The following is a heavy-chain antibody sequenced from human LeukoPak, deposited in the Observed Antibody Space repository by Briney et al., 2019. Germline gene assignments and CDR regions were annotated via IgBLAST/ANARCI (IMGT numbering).Heavy chain of an antibody. Sequence: SGPTLGNPPQHLTLTCTFSGFSPSTSGVGVGWISQPPVKALERLALIYWDDDKRYSPSLKSRLTITKDTSKNQVVLTMTNMDPVDTATYYCAHSLGGNFFDYWGQGTLVTVSS. D-gene: IGHD2-15*01. V-gene: IGHV2-5*02. CDR2: IYWDDDK. J-gene: IGHJ4*02. CDR1: GFSPSTSGVG. CDR3: AHSLGGNFFDY.